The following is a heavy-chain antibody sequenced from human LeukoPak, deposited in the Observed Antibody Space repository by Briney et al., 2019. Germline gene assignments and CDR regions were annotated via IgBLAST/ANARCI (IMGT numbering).Heavy chain of an antibody. J-gene: IGHJ6*03. CDR1: GGSFSGYY. CDR2: INHSGST. CDR3: ARDFYDAMGVMDV. Sequence: SETLSLTCAVYGGSFSGYYWSWIRQPPGKGLEWIGEINHSGSTNYNPSLKSRVTISVDTSKNQFSLKLSSVTAADTAVYYCARDFYDAMGVMDVWGKGTTVTVSS. V-gene: IGHV4-34*01. D-gene: IGHD3-16*01.